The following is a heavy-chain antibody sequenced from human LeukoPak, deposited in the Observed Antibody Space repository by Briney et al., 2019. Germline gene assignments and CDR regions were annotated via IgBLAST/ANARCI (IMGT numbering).Heavy chain of an antibody. J-gene: IGHJ3*02. V-gene: IGHV3-23*01. CDR2: ISGSGGST. CDR1: GITLSNYG. Sequence: GGSLRLSCAVSGITLSNYGMSGVRQAPGKGLEWVSAISGSGGSTYYADSVKGRFTISRDNSKNTLYLQMNSLRAEDTAVYYCAKCYYYDSSGYFPDAFDIWGQGTMVTVSS. D-gene: IGHD3-22*01. CDR3: AKCYYYDSSGYFPDAFDI.